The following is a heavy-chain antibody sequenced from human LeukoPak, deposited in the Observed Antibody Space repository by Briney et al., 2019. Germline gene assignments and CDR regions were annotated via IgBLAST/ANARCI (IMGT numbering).Heavy chain of an antibody. Sequence: SETLSLTCTVSGDSISYHYWSWIRQPAGKGLEWIGRIYSSASANYNPSLKSRVTMSLDTSKNQFSLNLTSVTAADTAVYYCARVLFTEEDALDIWGQGTMVTVSS. V-gene: IGHV4-4*07. CDR2: IYSSASA. CDR3: ARVLFTEEDALDI. J-gene: IGHJ3*02. CDR1: GDSISYHY.